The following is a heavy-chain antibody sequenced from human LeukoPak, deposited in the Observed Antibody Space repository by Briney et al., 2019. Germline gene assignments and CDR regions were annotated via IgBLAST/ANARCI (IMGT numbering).Heavy chain of an antibody. CDR2: IYTSGST. Sequence: SETLSLTCTVSGDSISSGSYYWSWIRQPAGKGLEWIGHIYTSGSTNYNPSLKSRVPISIATSKTQFSLRLSSVTAADPAVYFCARAGTVFGVAYFDYWGQGNLVTVSS. J-gene: IGHJ4*02. CDR3: ARAGTVFGVAYFDY. D-gene: IGHD3-3*01. V-gene: IGHV4-61*09. CDR1: GDSISSGSYY.